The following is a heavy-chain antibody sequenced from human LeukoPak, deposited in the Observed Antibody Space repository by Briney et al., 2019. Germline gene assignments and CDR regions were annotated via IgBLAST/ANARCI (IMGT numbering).Heavy chain of an antibody. J-gene: IGHJ6*02. V-gene: IGHV5-51*01. Sequence: GESLKISCKGSGYRFTDYWVGWVRQMPGKGLEWMGIIYPGDSDTRYSPSFQGQVTISADKSINTAHLQWSSLKASDTAMYYCARGAAGTTPDYYYFGLDVWGQGTTVRVSS. D-gene: IGHD1-7*01. CDR3: ARGAAGTTPDYYYFGLDV. CDR1: GYRFTDYW. CDR2: IYPGDSDT.